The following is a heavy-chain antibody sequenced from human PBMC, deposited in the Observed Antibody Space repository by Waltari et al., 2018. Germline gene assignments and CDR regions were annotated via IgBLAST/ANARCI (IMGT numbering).Heavy chain of an antibody. Sequence: GPLVESGGGLAQPGGSLTLSCGASGYNPHSHHMRWARQAPGTGLGCVSGFFAGGNPYYADSLQGRFSISRDNAHTTLDFQMNSPGADDTSIYYCARAGLGSPLEWQRPLVLWGQGILVTVSS. CDR2: FFAGGNP. CDR3: ARAGLGSPLEWQRPLVL. D-gene: IGHD5-12*01. CDR1: GYNPHSHH. J-gene: IGHJ4*02. V-gene: IGHV3-66*02.